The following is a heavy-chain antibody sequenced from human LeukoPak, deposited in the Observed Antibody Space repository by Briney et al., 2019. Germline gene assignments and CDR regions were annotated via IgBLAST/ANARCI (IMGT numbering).Heavy chain of an antibody. CDR2: IYSGGST. J-gene: IGHJ4*02. CDR3: ARAYGSGSYYDY. D-gene: IGHD3-10*01. CDR1: GFTVSNNY. Sequence: GGSLRLSCAASGFTVSNNYMRWVRQAPGKGLEWVSLIYSGGSTYYADSVKGRFTISRDNSKNTLYLQMGSLRAEDMAIYYCARAYGSGSYYDYWGQGTLVTVSS. V-gene: IGHV3-66*01.